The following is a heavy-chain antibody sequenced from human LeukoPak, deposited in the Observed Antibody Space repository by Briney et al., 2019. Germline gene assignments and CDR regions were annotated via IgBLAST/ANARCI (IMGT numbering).Heavy chain of an antibody. D-gene: IGHD4-23*01. CDR1: GFTFSSYG. V-gene: IGHV3-49*04. CDR3: TRESRHYGGNSYYYGMDV. Sequence: GGSLRLSCAASGFTFSSYGMNWVRQAPGKGLEWVGFIRSKAYGGTTEYAASVKGRFTISRDDSKSIAYLQMNSLKTEDTAVYYCTRESRHYGGNSYYYGMDVWGQGTTVTVSS. J-gene: IGHJ6*02. CDR2: IRSKAYGGTT.